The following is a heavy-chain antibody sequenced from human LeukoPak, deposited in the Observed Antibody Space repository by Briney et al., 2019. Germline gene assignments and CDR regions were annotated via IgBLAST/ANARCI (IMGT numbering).Heavy chain of an antibody. CDR1: GFTFSTFA. V-gene: IGHV3-30*04. D-gene: IGHD5-24*01. J-gene: IGHJ4*02. CDR3: ARGGGTGLAPSRYFDS. CDR2: ISSDGNNK. Sequence: GGSLRLSCAASGFTFSTFAVHWVRQAPGKGLEWAAFISSDGNNKFYTDSVRGRFTISRDNSKNTLYLQLNSLRGEDTAVYYCARGGGTGLAPSRYFDSWGQGTLVTVSS.